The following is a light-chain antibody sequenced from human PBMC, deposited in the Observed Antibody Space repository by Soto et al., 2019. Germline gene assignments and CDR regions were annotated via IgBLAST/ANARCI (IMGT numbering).Light chain of an antibody. J-gene: IGKJ4*01. V-gene: IGKV3-20*01. CDR3: QQYGGAPLT. Sequence: EIVLTQSPGTLSLSPGERATLSCRASQTVTSGYLAWYQQNPGQAPRLLIYGASDKATGIPDRFSGSGSGTDFTLTISRLEPEDFAVYYCQQYGGAPLTVGGGTKVEIK. CDR2: GAS. CDR1: QTVTSGY.